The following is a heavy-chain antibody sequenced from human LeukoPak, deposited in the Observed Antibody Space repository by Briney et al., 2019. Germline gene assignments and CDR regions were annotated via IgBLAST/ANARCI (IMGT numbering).Heavy chain of an antibody. J-gene: IGHJ4*02. V-gene: IGHV3-23*01. CDR3: GRDWKLDY. CDR1: GFTFNNYP. D-gene: IGHD1-1*01. Sequence: PGGSLRLSCYTSGFTFNNYPMSWVRQAPGKRLEWVSAISNDGGDTKYADSVKGRFTISRDNSRNTLCLQMRSLRVEDTAIYYCGRDWKLDYWGQGSLVTVSS. CDR2: ISNDGGDT.